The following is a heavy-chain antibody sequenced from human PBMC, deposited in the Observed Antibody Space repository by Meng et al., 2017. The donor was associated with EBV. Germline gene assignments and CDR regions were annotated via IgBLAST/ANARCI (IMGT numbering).Heavy chain of an antibody. Sequence: VQRQEAGPGLVQPSQTLSLPSAVSGASVSGGTFHWSWIRQPPGKELQWIGYIYDGRTTIYNPSLKSRVTIFLDTSRNQFSLGLRSVTTADTAVYYCAKSSSSTPGVVDSWGQGTLVTVSS. J-gene: IGHJ4*02. CDR3: AKSSSSTPGVVDS. V-gene: IGHV4-61*01. D-gene: IGHD2-2*01. CDR2: IYDGRTT. CDR1: GASVSGGTFH.